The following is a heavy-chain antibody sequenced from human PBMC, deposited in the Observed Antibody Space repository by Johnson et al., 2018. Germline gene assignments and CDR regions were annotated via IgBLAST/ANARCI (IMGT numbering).Heavy chain of an antibody. CDR2: IIPIFGTA. Sequence: VQLVESGAEVKKPGSSVKVSCKASGGTFSSYAISWVRQAPGQGLEWMGGIIPIFGTANYAQKFQGRVTITADESTSTAYMELSSLRSEDTAVYYCAGGGVEEYSSSGTAEYFQHWGQGTLVTVSS. V-gene: IGHV1-69*01. D-gene: IGHD6-6*01. J-gene: IGHJ1*01. CDR3: AGGGVEEYSSSGTAEYFQH. CDR1: GGTFSSYA.